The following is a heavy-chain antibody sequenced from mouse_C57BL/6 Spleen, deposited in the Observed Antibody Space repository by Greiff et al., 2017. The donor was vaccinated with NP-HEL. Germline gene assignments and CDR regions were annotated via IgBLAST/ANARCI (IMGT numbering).Heavy chain of an antibody. V-gene: IGHV5-4*03. Sequence: EVKLVESGGGLVKPGGSLKLSCAASGFNFSSYAMSWVRQTPEKRLEWVATISDGGSYTYYPDNVQGRFTISRDNAKNTLYLQMSHLKSEDTAMYYCASNDYDHYYDDWGQGTTLTVAS. CDR2: ISDGGSYT. CDR3: ASNDYDHYYDD. CDR1: GFNFSSYA. J-gene: IGHJ2*01. D-gene: IGHD2-4*01.